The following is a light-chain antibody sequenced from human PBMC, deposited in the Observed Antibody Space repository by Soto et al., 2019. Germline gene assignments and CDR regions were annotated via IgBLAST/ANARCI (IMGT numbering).Light chain of an antibody. CDR2: DVS. CDR3: SSFTSSSTQV. J-gene: IGLJ1*01. CDR1: SSDVGAYNY. V-gene: IGLV2-14*01. Sequence: QSALTQPASVSGSPGQSITISCTGTSSDVGAYNYVSWYQQHPGKAPKFMIYDVSNRPSGVSNRFSGSKSGNTASLTISGLQAEDEADYYCSSFTSSSTQVFRTGTKLTVL.